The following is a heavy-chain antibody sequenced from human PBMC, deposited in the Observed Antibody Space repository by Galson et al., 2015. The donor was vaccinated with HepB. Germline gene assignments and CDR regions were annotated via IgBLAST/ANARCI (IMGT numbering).Heavy chain of an antibody. CDR3: AKDGYSSSSNPEYFQH. D-gene: IGHD6-13*01. CDR2: ISYDGSNK. Sequence: SLRLSCAASGFTFSSYGMHWVRQAPGKGLEWVAVISYDGSNKYYADSVKGRFTISRDNSKNTLYLQMNSLRAEDTAVYYCAKDGYSSSSNPEYFQHWGQGTLVTVSS. CDR1: GFTFSSYG. V-gene: IGHV3-30*18. J-gene: IGHJ1*01.